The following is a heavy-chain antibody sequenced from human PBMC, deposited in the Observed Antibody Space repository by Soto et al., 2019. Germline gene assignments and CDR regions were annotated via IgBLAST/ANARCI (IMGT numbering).Heavy chain of an antibody. CDR1: GDSVSKNSAT. J-gene: IGHJ2*01. D-gene: IGHD3-16*01. Sequence: QEQLQQSGPGLVKPSQTLSLTCAISGDSVSKNSATWNWIRQSPARGLEWLGRTYYRSKWYNDYAVSVKSRITINPEPSKNQFSLQLNSVTPEDTAVYYCARGSLRGGNWYFDLWGRGTLVTVSS. V-gene: IGHV6-1*01. CDR2: TYYRSKWYN. CDR3: ARGSLRGGNWYFDL.